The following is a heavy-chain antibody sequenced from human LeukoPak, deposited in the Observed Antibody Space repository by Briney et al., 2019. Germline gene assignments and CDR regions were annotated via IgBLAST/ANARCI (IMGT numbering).Heavy chain of an antibody. Sequence: GGSLRLSCAASGITFSSYAMHWVRQAPGKGLEWVAVISYDGSNKYYADSVKGRFTISRDNSKNTLYLQMNSLRAEDTAVYYCAKAPVTTCSGAYCYPFDYWGQGTLVTVSS. CDR3: AKAPVTTCSGAYCYPFDY. D-gene: IGHD2-15*01. CDR1: GITFSSYA. J-gene: IGHJ4*02. CDR2: ISYDGSNK. V-gene: IGHV3-30*04.